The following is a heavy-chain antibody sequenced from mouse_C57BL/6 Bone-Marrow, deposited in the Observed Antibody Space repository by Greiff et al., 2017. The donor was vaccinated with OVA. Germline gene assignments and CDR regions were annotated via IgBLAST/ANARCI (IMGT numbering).Heavy chain of an antibody. CDR3: ARGVYYYGSSYRDY. Sequence: QVQLQQPGAELVMPGASVKLSCKASGYTFTSYWMHWVKQRPGQGLEWIGEIDPSDSYTNYNQKFKGKSTLTVDKSSSTAYMQLSSLTSEDSAVYYCARGVYYYGSSYRDYWGQGTTLTVSS. D-gene: IGHD1-1*01. CDR2: IDPSDSYT. V-gene: IGHV1-69*01. J-gene: IGHJ2*01. CDR1: GYTFTSYW.